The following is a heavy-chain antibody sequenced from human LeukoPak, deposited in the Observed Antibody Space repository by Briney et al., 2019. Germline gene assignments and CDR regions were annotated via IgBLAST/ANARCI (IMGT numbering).Heavy chain of an antibody. J-gene: IGHJ4*02. V-gene: IGHV3-23*01. D-gene: IGHD3-22*01. CDR3: AKDVVVVITPFDY. Sequence: GGTLRLSCAASGFTFSSYGMSWVRQAPGKGLEWVSSISGSGGGTYYADSVKGRFTISRDNSNNTLYLQMNSLRAEDTAVYYCAKDVVVVITPFDYWGQGTLVTVSS. CDR1: GFTFSSYG. CDR2: ISGSGGGT.